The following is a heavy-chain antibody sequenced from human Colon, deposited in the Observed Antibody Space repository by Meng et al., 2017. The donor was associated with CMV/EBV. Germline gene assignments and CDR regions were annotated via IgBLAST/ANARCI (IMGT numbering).Heavy chain of an antibody. CDR2: IIPYNRNT. CDR3: ARSFFPFLEWSNWLDP. Sequence: QVQVVQSGAEVKKPGASVKVSCKASGYTFTNFGITWVRQAPGQGLEWMGWIIPYNRNTNYAQKFQGRVTLTTDTSSSTVYMELRSLRSDDTAVYYCARSFFPFLEWSNWLDPWGQGTLVTVSS. J-gene: IGHJ5*02. V-gene: IGHV1-18*01. CDR1: GYTFTNFG. D-gene: IGHD3-3*02.